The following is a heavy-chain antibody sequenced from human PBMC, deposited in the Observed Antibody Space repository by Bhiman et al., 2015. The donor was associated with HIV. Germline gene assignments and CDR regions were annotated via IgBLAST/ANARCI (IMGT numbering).Heavy chain of an antibody. Sequence: QVQLVESGGGVVQPGRSLRLSCAASGFTFSSYGMHWVRQAPGKGLEWVAVISYDGSNKYYVDSVKGRFTISRDNAKNSLYLQMNSLRAEDTAVFYCARGRIAARLWYFDYWGQGTLVTVSS. CDR3: ARGRIAARLWYFDY. CDR2: ISYDGSNK. V-gene: IGHV3-30*03. J-gene: IGHJ4*02. CDR1: GFTFSSYG. D-gene: IGHD6-6*01.